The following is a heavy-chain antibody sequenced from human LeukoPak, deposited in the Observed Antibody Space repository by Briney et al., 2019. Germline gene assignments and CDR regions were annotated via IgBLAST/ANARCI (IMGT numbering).Heavy chain of an antibody. Sequence: PGGSLRLSCAASSYIFSDAWMNWVRQAPGKGLEWVGRIETKAQGGTTKYAAPVKGRFTISRDDSKNTLYLQMSSLKTEDTAAYYCTTDPFYGSAGFAFWGQGTLVTVS. CDR3: TTDPFYGSAGFAF. D-gene: IGHD2-15*01. CDR2: IETKAQGGTT. V-gene: IGHV3-15*07. J-gene: IGHJ4*02. CDR1: SYIFSDAW.